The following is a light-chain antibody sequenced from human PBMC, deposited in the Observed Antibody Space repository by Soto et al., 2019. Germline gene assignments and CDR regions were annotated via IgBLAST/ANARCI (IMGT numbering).Light chain of an antibody. CDR1: SSDVGRYNY. J-gene: IGLJ2*01. CDR3: TSYTSINTLVV. CDR2: EVT. V-gene: IGLV2-14*01. Sequence: QSALTQPASVSGSPGQSVTISCTGTSSDVGRYNYVSWYQQYPGKAPKLIIYEVTTRPSGVSHRFSGSKSGNTASLTISGLQAEDEADYSCTSYTSINTLVVFGGGTKVTVL.